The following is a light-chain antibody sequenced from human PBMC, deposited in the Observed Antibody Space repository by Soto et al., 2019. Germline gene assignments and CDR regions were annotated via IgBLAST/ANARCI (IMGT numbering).Light chain of an antibody. CDR3: QQYDTSPPLT. Sequence: EIVLTQSPGTLPLSPGDRATLSCRASQSVNSNYLDWYQQKPGQAPRLLLYGASSRAIGIPDRFSGSGSGLYFTLTISRLEPEDFAVYYCQQYDTSPPLTFGGGTKVEIK. CDR1: QSVNSNY. CDR2: GAS. V-gene: IGKV3-20*01. J-gene: IGKJ4*01.